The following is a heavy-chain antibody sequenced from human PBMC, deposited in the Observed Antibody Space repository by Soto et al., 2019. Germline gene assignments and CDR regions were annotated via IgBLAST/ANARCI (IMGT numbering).Heavy chain of an antibody. CDR2: INTGSGNT. J-gene: IGHJ3*02. CDR3: ARVPLYQLLIAFDI. V-gene: IGHV1-3*04. Sequence: QVQLVQSGAEEKKPGASVKVSCKAFGYTFTNYLIHWVRQAPGQRLEWLGWINTGSGNTKYSQKFQGRVTITRDTSATTAYMELSSLRFEDTAVYYCARVPLYQLLIAFDIWGQGTMVTVSS. D-gene: IGHD2-2*01. CDR1: GYTFTNYL.